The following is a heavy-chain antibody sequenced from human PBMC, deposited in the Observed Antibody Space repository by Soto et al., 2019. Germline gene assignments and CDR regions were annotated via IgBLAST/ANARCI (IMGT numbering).Heavy chain of an antibody. V-gene: IGHV3-48*01. J-gene: IGHJ5*02. CDR3: ARDAAVAGHNWFDP. D-gene: IGHD6-19*01. CDR1: GFTFCSYS. CDR2: ISSSSNTI. Sequence: GGSLRLSCAASGFTFCSYSMNWVRQAPGKGLEWVSYISSSSNTIYYADSVKGRFTISRDNAKNSLYLQMNSLRAEDTAVYYCARDAAVAGHNWFDPWGQGTLVTVSS.